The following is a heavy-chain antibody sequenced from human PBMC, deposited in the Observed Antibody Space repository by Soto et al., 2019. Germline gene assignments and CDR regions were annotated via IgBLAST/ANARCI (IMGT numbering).Heavy chain of an antibody. CDR2: TYYRSRWYN. CDR3: AGTTSHYWYYMDV. Sequence: QVQLQESGPGLVKPSQTLSLTCAISGDSVSSNSAAWNWIRQSPSRGLEWLGRTYYRSRWYNDYAVSVRSRITVNPDTSKNQFSLQLASVTPEDTAVYYCAGTTSHYWYYMDVWGKGTTVTVSS. CDR1: GDSVSSNSAA. D-gene: IGHD1-7*01. J-gene: IGHJ6*03. V-gene: IGHV6-1*01.